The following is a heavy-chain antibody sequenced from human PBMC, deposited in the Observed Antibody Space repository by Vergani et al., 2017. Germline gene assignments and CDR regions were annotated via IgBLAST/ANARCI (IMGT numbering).Heavy chain of an antibody. J-gene: IGHJ4*02. V-gene: IGHV1-18*01. Sequence: QVQLVQSGAEVKTPGASVKVSCKASGYTFTSYGISWVRQAPGQGLEWMGWNSDYNGNTNYAQKLQGRVTMTTDTSTSTAYMELKSQRSDDTAVYYCAGAHPAVHYCDDSSLYYAKGSYCDYWGQGTLVTVSS. CDR1: GYTFTSYG. D-gene: IGHD3-22*01. CDR3: AGAHPAVHYCDDSSLYYAKGSYCDY. CDR2: NSDYNGNT.